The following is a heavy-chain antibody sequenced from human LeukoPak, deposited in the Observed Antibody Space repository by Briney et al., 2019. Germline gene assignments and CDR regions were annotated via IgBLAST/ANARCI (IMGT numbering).Heavy chain of an antibody. CDR1: GGSISSYY. CDR2: IYTSGST. V-gene: IGHV4-4*07. CDR3: ARGFSPVVPAAGDAFDI. D-gene: IGHD2-2*01. J-gene: IGHJ3*02. Sequence: PSETLSLTCTVFGGSISSYYWSWIRQPAGKGLEWIGRIYTSGSTNYNPSLKSRVTMSVDTSKNQFSLKLSSVTAADTAVYYCARGFSPVVPAAGDAFDIWGQGTMVTVSS.